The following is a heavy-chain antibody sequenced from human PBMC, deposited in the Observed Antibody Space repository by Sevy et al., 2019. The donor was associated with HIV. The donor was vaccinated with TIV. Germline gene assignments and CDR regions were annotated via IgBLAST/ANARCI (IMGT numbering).Heavy chain of an antibody. CDR1: GFTFSSYS. CDR2: ISSSSSTI. J-gene: IGHJ4*02. D-gene: IGHD3-16*01. V-gene: IGHV3-48*02. Sequence: GGSLRLSCAASGFTFSSYSMNWVRQAPGKGLEWVSYISSSSSTIYYADSVKRRFTISRDNAKNSLYLQMNSLRDEDTAVYYSASDRLAPLELDYWGQGTLVTVSS. CDR3: ASDRLAPLELDY.